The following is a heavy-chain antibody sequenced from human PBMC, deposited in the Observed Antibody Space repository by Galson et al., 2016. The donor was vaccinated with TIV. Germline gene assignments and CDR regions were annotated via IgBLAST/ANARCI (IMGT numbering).Heavy chain of an antibody. Sequence: SVKVSCKASGGSFSTHTFNWVRQAPGQGLEWMGGIVPLFRTPNYAQKFQGRVTFTADESSSTAYMEVSRLTSDDTAVYYCAKDRNTALDTYYYCYGMDVWGQGTTVTVSS. CDR1: GGSFSTHT. D-gene: IGHD5-18*01. CDR3: AKDRNTALDTYYYCYGMDV. V-gene: IGHV1-69*13. CDR2: IVPLFRTP. J-gene: IGHJ6*02.